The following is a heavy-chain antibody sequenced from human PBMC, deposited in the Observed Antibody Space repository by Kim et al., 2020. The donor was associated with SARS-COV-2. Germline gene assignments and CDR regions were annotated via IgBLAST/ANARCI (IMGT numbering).Heavy chain of an antibody. J-gene: IGHJ4*02. CDR1: GFTFSNAW. V-gene: IGHV3-15*01. CDR2: IKSKTDGGTT. D-gene: IGHD3-10*01. Sequence: GGSLRLSCAASGFTFSNAWMSWVRQAPGKGLEWVGRIKSKTDGGTTDYAAPVKGRFTISRDDSKNTLYLQMNSLKTEDTAVYYCTTDLLWFGESPFDYWGQGTLVTVSS. CDR3: TTDLLWFGESPFDY.